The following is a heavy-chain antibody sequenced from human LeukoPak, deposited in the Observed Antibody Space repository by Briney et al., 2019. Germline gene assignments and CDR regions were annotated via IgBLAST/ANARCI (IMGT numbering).Heavy chain of an antibody. CDR3: ARGAPRGYFDY. CDR1: GFTSSSYA. J-gene: IGHJ4*02. D-gene: IGHD3-10*01. CDR2: ISYDGSNK. Sequence: PGGSLRLSCAASGFTSSSYAMHWVRQAPGKGLEWVAVISYDGSNKYYADSVKGRFTISRDNSKNTLYLQMNSLRAEDTAVYYCARGAPRGYFDYWGQGTLVTVSS. V-gene: IGHV3-30-3*01.